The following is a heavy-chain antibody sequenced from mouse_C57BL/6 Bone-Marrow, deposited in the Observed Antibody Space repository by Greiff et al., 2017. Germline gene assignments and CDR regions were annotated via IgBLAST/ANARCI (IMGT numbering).Heavy chain of an antibody. D-gene: IGHD2-2*01. Sequence: VQLQQSGPELVKPGASVQMSCKASGYTFTDYNMHWVKQSHGKSLEWIGYINPNNGGTSYNQQFKGKATLTVNKSSSTAYMELRRLTSEDSAVYYCAREGIYYAYVAGFADWGQGTLVTVSA. CDR2: INPNNGGT. V-gene: IGHV1-22*01. J-gene: IGHJ3*01. CDR3: AREGIYYAYVAGFAD. CDR1: GYTFTDYN.